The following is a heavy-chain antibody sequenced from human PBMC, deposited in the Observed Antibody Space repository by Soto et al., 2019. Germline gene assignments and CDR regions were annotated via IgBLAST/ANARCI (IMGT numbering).Heavy chain of an antibody. J-gene: IGHJ5*02. CDR1: GGSFSGYY. V-gene: IGHV4-34*01. D-gene: IGHD2-2*01. CDR2: INHSGST. CDR3: ASSLVPAVQPLSGWFDP. Sequence: QVQLQQWGAGLLKPSETLSLTCAVYGGSFSGYYWSWIRQPPGKGLEWIGEINHSGSTNYNPSLKSRVTISVDTSKNQFSLKLSSVTAADTAVYYCASSLVPAVQPLSGWFDPWGQGTLVTVSS.